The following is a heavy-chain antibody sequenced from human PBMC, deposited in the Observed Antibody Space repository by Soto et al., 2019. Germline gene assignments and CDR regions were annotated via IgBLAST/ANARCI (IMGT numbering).Heavy chain of an antibody. CDR2: ISGSGGST. CDR3: AKDRYLYYYDSSGYRPVCSLIFDY. Sequence: GGSLRLSCAASGFTFSSYAMSWVRQAPGKGLEWVSAISGSGGSTYYADSVKGRFTISRDNSKNTLYLQMNSLRAEDTAVYYCAKDRYLYYYDSSGYRPVCSLIFDYWGQGTLVTVSS. CDR1: GFTFSSYA. D-gene: IGHD3-22*01. J-gene: IGHJ4*02. V-gene: IGHV3-23*01.